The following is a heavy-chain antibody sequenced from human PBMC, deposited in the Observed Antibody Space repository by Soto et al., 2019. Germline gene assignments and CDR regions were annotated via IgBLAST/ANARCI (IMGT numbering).Heavy chain of an antibody. CDR3: TRVGATDY. D-gene: IGHD1-26*01. CDR1: GFTFSNAW. J-gene: IGHJ4*02. V-gene: IGHV3-15*01. CDR2: IKSKTDGGTT. Sequence: GGSLRLSCAASGFTFSNAWMSWVRQAPGKGLEWVGHIKSKTDGGTTDYAAPVKGRFTISRDDSKNTLYLQMNSLKTEDTAVYYCTRVGATDYWGQGTLVTVSS.